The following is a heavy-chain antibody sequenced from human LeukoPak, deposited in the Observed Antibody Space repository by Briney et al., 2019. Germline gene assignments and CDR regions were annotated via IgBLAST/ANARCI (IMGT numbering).Heavy chain of an antibody. V-gene: IGHV3-7*01. CDR2: IKQDGSEK. CDR1: ESTFSTYW. Sequence: GGSLRLSCAASESTFSTYWMSWVRQAPGKGLEWVADIKQDGSEKYYVDSVKGRFTISRQNAKNSLFLQMNSLRAEDTAVYYCAELGITMIGGVWGKGTTVTISS. CDR3: AELGITMIGGV. D-gene: IGHD3-10*02. J-gene: IGHJ6*04.